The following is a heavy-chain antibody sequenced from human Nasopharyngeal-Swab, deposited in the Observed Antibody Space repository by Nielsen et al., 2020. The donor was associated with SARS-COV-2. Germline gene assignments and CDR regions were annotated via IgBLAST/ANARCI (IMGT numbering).Heavy chain of an antibody. J-gene: IGHJ4*02. V-gene: IGHV4-4*02. CDR2: VYHSGST. D-gene: IGHD1-26*01. CDR3: AANGYYSIDY. CDR1: DASISSTNW. Sequence: SETLSLICAVSDASISSTNWWSWVRQPPGKGLEYIGEVYHSGSTNYNPSLKSRVTISVDKSKNQFSLKLSSVTAADTAIYYCAANGYYSIDYWGQGTLVTVSS.